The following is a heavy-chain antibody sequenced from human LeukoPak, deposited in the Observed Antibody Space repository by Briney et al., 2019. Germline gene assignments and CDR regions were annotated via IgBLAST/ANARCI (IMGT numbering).Heavy chain of an antibody. Sequence: ASVKVSCKASGYTFTGYYMHWVRQAPGQGLEWMGWINPNRGGTNYAQKFQGWVTMTRDTSISTAYMELSRLRSDDTAVYYCARDLRDTAMVYYYYYGMDVWGQGTTVTVSS. V-gene: IGHV1-2*04. CDR3: ARDLRDTAMVYYYYYGMDV. J-gene: IGHJ6*02. CDR2: INPNRGGT. CDR1: GYTFTGYY. D-gene: IGHD5-18*01.